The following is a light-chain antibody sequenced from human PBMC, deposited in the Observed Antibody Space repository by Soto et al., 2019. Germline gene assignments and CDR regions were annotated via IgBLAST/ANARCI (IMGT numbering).Light chain of an antibody. CDR2: EVS. J-gene: IGLJ3*02. CDR1: SSDVGAYNY. V-gene: IGLV2-8*02. Sequence: QSAQTQPPSGSRSPGQSVTISCTGTSSDVGAYNYVSWYQQYPGKAPKLMIYEVSKRPSGVPDRFSGSKSGKTASLTVSGLQPEDESDYYCTSYAGSNIWVFGGGTKLTFL. CDR3: TSYAGSNIWV.